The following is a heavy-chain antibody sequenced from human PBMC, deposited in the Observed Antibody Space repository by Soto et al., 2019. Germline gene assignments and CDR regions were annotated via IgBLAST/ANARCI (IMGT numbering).Heavy chain of an antibody. D-gene: IGHD2-2*01. V-gene: IGHV1-3*01. CDR3: ARDTFLCPTCFDY. CDR1: GYTFTSYA. Sequence: ASVKVSCKASGYTFTSYAMHWVRQAPGQRLEWMGWINAGNGNTKYSQKFQGRVTITRDTSASTAYMELSSLRSEDTAVYYCARDTFLCPTCFDYSGQGTLVTVSS. CDR2: INAGNGNT. J-gene: IGHJ4*02.